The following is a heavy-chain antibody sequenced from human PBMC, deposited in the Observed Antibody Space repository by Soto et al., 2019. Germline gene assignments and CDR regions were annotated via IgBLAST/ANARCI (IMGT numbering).Heavy chain of an antibody. CDR1: GGTINNQV. CDR2: VIPALGVP. CDR3: ARDEKTILKMRASRGLDV. J-gene: IGHJ6*04. V-gene: IGHV1-69*10. D-gene: IGHD3-3*01. Sequence: SVKVSCKAFGGTINNQVLSWLRQAPGQGLEWMGGVIPALGVPHYAQKFQGRVTIAADKSTSTVDMVLSRLRPEDTAIVYWARDEKTILKMRASRGLDVWGKGPTVTVSS.